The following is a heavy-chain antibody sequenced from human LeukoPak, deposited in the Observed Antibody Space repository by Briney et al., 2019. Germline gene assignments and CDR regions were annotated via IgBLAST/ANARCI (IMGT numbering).Heavy chain of an antibody. CDR2: INTDGSDT. CDR3: VRGSSGWKGVDY. V-gene: IGHV3-74*01. J-gene: IGHJ4*02. Sequence: GGSLRLSCAAPGFTFNNYWMHWVRRAPGKGLGWVSVINTDGSDTNNADSVNGRFTISRDNAKNTLYLQMNSLRAEDTAVYYCVRGSSGWKGVDYWGQGTLVNVSS. D-gene: IGHD6-25*01. CDR1: GFTFNNYW.